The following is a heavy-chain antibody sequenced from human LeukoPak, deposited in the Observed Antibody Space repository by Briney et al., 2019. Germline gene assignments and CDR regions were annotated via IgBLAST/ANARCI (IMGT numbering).Heavy chain of an antibody. Sequence: SGGSLRLSCAASGFTFSSYGMHWVRQAPGKGLEWVAVISYDGSNKYYADSVKGRFTISRDNSKNTLYLQMNSLRAEDTAVYYCARERITMVRGVIGYWGQGTLVTVSS. CDR1: GFTFSSYG. CDR3: ARERITMVRGVIGY. J-gene: IGHJ4*02. D-gene: IGHD3-10*01. V-gene: IGHV3-30*19. CDR2: ISYDGSNK.